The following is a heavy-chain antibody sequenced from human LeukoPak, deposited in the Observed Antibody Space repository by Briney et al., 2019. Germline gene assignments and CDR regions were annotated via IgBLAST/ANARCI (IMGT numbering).Heavy chain of an antibody. Sequence: ASVKVSCKASGYTFTSYGISWVRQAPGQGLEWMGWISAYNGNTNYAQKLQGRVTMTTDTSTSTAYMELRSLRSDDTAVYYCASKRGGSYYEAAFDIWGQGTMVTVSS. V-gene: IGHV1-18*01. CDR2: ISAYNGNT. D-gene: IGHD1-26*01. CDR3: ASKRGGSYYEAAFDI. CDR1: GYTFTSYG. J-gene: IGHJ3*02.